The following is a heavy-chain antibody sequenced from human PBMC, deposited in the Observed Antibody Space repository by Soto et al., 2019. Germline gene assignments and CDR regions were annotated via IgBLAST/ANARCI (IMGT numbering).Heavy chain of an antibody. Sequence: SETLSLTCTVSGGSISSSSYYWGWIRQPPGKGLEWIGSIYYSGSTYYNPSLKSRVTISVDTSKNQFSLKLSSVTAADTAVYYCAAVTRYYYYGMDVWGQGTTVTVSS. J-gene: IGHJ6*02. D-gene: IGHD4-17*01. CDR1: GGSISSSSYY. CDR2: IYYSGST. V-gene: IGHV4-39*01. CDR3: AAVTRYYYYGMDV.